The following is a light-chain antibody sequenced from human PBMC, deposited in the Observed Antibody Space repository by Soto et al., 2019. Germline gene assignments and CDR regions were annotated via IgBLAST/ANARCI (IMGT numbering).Light chain of an antibody. Sequence: EIVLTQSPGTLSLSPGERATLSCRASQSVSSSYLAWYQQKPGQAPRLLIYGASSRATGIPDRFSGGGSGTDFTLTISRLEPEDFAVYYCQQNGSSPLTFGGGTKVDIK. CDR3: QQNGSSPLT. V-gene: IGKV3-20*01. J-gene: IGKJ4*01. CDR2: GAS. CDR1: QSVSSSY.